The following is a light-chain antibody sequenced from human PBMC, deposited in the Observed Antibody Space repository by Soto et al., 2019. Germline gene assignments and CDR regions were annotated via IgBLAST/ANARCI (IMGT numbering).Light chain of an antibody. J-gene: IGKJ5*01. CDR1: QCVSSN. CDR2: GAS. CDR3: QQRSIWQIT. Sequence: IVLTHSPDTLSVSPWQRSPLSSRASQCVSSNLARYQQKPGQAPRLLIYGASNRATGIPARFSGSGSGTDFTLTISSLEPEDFAVYYCQQRSIWQITLGQGTRLENK. V-gene: IGKV3D-11*01.